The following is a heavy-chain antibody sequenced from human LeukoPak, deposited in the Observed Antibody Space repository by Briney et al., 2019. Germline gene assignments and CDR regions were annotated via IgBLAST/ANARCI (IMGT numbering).Heavy chain of an antibody. CDR3: AKKGATTGDFDY. Sequence: GGSLRLSCAASGFTFSSYGMHWVRQAPGKGPEWVSAISGSGGDTYYADSVKGRFTISRDNSKNTLYLQMNSLRAEDTAVYYCAKKGATTGDFDYWGQGTLVTVSS. D-gene: IGHD1-26*01. CDR1: GFTFSSYG. J-gene: IGHJ4*02. V-gene: IGHV3-23*01. CDR2: ISGSGGDT.